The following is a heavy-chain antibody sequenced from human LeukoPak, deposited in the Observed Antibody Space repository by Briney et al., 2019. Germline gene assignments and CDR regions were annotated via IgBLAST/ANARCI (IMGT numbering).Heavy chain of an antibody. Sequence: SETLSLTCTVSGGSISSYYWSWIRQPAGKGLEWIGRIYTSGSTNYNPSLKSRVTISLDTSKNQFSLRLTSVTAADTAVYYCARAPHCSSTTCYQGGYYFDYWGQGTLVTVSS. CDR2: IYTSGST. CDR3: ARAPHCSSTTCYQGGYYFDY. CDR1: GGSISSYY. D-gene: IGHD2-2*01. V-gene: IGHV4-4*07. J-gene: IGHJ4*02.